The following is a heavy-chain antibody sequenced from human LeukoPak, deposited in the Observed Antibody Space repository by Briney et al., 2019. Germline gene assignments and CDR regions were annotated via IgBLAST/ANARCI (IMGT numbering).Heavy chain of an antibody. D-gene: IGHD7-27*01. CDR2: IYTSGST. V-gene: IGHV4-4*07. CDR1: GGSISSYY. J-gene: IGHJ3*02. CDR3: ARDASSGDWGAFDI. Sequence: SETLSLTCTVSGGSISSYYWSWIRQPAGKGLEWIGRIYTSGSTNYNPSLKSRVTISVDTSKNQFSLKLSSVTAADAAVYCCARDASSGDWGAFDIWGQGTMVTVSS.